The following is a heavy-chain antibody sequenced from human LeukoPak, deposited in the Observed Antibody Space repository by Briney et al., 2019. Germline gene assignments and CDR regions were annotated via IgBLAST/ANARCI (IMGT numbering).Heavy chain of an antibody. CDR3: ARAPYYDFWSGYLDAFDI. CDR2: MNPNSGNT. Sequence: ASVKVSCKASGGTFSSYAISWVRQAPGQGLEWMGWMNPNSGNTGYAQKFQGRVTITRNTSISTAYMELSSLRSEDTAVYYCARAPYYDFWSGYLDAFDIWGQGTMVTVSS. V-gene: IGHV1-8*03. J-gene: IGHJ3*02. CDR1: GGTFSSYA. D-gene: IGHD3-3*01.